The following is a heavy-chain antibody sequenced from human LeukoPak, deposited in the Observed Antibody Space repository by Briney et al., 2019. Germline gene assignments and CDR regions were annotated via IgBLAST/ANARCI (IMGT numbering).Heavy chain of an antibody. V-gene: IGHV1-18*01. J-gene: IGHJ4*02. CDR2: ISAYNGDT. D-gene: IGHD2-15*01. CDR3: ARGPYCNGVTCYSQYFDY. CDR1: GYTYSTYG. Sequence: GASVKVSCKASGYTYSTYGISWVRQASGQGLEWMGWISAYNGDTNYAQKLQGRVTMTTDTSTSTAYMELRSLRSDDTAVYYCARGPYCNGVTCYSQYFDYWGQGTLVTVSS.